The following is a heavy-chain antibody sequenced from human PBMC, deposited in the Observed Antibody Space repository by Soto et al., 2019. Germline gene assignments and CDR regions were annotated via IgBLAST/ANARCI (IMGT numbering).Heavy chain of an antibody. CDR3: AKGISPGGYCSGGSCYPRPQQEYYYYGMDV. CDR1: GFTFSSYG. J-gene: IGHJ6*04. V-gene: IGHV3-30*18. D-gene: IGHD2-15*01. CDR2: ISYDGSNK. Sequence: GGSLRLSCAASGFTFSSYGMHWVRQAPGKGLEWVAVISYDGSNKYYADSVKGRFTISRDNSKNTLYLQMNSLRAEDTAVYYCAKGISPGGYCSGGSCYPRPQQEYYYYGMDVWGKGTTVTVSS.